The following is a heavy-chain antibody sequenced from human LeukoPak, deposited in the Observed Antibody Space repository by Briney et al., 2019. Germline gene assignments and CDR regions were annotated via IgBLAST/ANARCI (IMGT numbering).Heavy chain of an antibody. CDR3: ARAHVGYCSSTSCLYFDY. CDR1: GFTFSSYG. J-gene: IGHJ4*02. Sequence: PGRSLRLSCAASGFTFSSYGMHWVRQAPGKGLEWVAVIWYDGSNKYYADSVKGRFTISRDNSKNTLYLQMNSLRAEDTAVYYCARAHVGYCSSTSCLYFDYWGQGTLVTVSS. CDR2: IWYDGSNK. D-gene: IGHD2-2*01. V-gene: IGHV3-33*08.